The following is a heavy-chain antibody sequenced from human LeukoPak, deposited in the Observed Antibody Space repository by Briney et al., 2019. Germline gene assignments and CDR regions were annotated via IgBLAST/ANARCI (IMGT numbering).Heavy chain of an antibody. Sequence: GGSLRLSCAASGFTFSSYGMHWVRQAPGKGLEWVSIIGASGSNIVYADSMKGRFTISRDNSKNTLYLQMNSLRAEDTAVYYCASSKYPGGLVRGPYYFDYWGQGTLVTVSS. D-gene: IGHD6-19*01. V-gene: IGHV3-23*01. CDR1: GFTFSSYG. J-gene: IGHJ4*02. CDR3: ASSKYPGGLVRGPYYFDY. CDR2: IGASGSNI.